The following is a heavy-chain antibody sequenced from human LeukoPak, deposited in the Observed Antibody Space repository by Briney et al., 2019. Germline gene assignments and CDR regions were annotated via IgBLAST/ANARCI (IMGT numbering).Heavy chain of an antibody. CDR2: TSPDGRDK. CDR1: GLTFSTYW. V-gene: IGHV3-7*01. Sequence: GGSRSLSWVPSGLTFSTYWMKWVRHPPGKGLERVGTTSPDGRDKYYVVSVKGRFTIPQDNAKTSLYRQINSLRADDTALYFCARGIVVVVGASDHFDYWGQGTLITVSS. CDR3: ARGIVVVVGASDHFDY. J-gene: IGHJ4*02. D-gene: IGHD2-15*01.